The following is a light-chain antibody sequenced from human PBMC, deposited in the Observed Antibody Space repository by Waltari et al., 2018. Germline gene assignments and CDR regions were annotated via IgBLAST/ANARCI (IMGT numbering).Light chain of an antibody. CDR1: SSHPNV. V-gene: IGLV4-69*01. CDR3: QTGGHGTWV. J-gene: IGLJ3*02. CDR2: VNSDGSH. Sequence: QLVLTQSPSASASPRETSAAGSQGRGLSSHPNVIAWLQQQPEKGPRYLMKVNSDGSHSKGDKIPDRFSGSSAGAEHYLTISSLQSEDEADYYCQTGGHGTWVFGGGTKLTVL.